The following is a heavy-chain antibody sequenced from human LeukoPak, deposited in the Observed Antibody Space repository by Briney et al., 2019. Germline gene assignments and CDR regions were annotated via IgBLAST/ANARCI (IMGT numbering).Heavy chain of an antibody. J-gene: IGHJ4*02. D-gene: IGHD5-24*01. CDR1: GGTFSSYA. Sequence: VASVKVSCKASGGTFSSYAINWVRQAPGQGLEWMGRIIPILGIANYAQKFQGRVTITADKSTSTAYMELSSLRSEDTAVYYCARGSPVEMATISYWGQGTLVAVSS. V-gene: IGHV1-69*04. CDR3: ARGSPVEMATISY. CDR2: IIPILGIA.